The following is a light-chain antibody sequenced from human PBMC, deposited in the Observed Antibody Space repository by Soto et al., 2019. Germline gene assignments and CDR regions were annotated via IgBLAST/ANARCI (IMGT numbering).Light chain of an antibody. CDR1: QSITTN. V-gene: IGKV3-15*01. J-gene: IGKJ1*01. CDR2: GAS. CDR3: QQYNKGPVT. Sequence: EIVMTQSPATLSVSPVEGATLSCRASQSITTNVAWYQQKPGQAPRLLIYGASTRTTGIPARFSGSGSGTEFTLTISSLQSEDFAVYYCQQYNKGPVTFGQGTKVDIK.